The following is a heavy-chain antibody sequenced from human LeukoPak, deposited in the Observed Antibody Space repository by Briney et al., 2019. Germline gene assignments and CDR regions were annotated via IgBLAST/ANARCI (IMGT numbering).Heavy chain of an antibody. Sequence: SETRSLTCAIYSGAFSGCYWNWIRQPPGKGLEWIGEINHSGFTNYNPSLNSRVTMSVDTSKNQFSLNLTSVTAADTAVYYCAASGWTPGLDYWGQGTPVTVSS. V-gene: IGHV4-34*01. CDR3: AASGWTPGLDY. D-gene: IGHD6-19*01. J-gene: IGHJ4*02. CDR2: INHSGFT. CDR1: SGAFSGCY.